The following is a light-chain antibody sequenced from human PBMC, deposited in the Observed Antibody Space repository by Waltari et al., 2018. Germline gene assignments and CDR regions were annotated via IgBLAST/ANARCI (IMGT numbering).Light chain of an antibody. J-gene: IGKJ1*01. CDR2: HAS. V-gene: IGKV3-15*01. CDR1: RAIGFS. CDR3: QQYNNWPPGT. Sequence: ETVMTQSPAALSVSPGERATLSCRTSRAIGFSLACYQQKFGQAPRLLIYHASTRATGIPARFSGSGSETEFTLTITTLQSEDVAVYYCQQYNNWPPGTFGQGTKVEI.